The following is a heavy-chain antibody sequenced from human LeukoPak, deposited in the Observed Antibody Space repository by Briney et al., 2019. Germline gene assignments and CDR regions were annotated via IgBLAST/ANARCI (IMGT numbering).Heavy chain of an antibody. D-gene: IGHD6-13*01. J-gene: IGHJ5*02. CDR1: GFTFSSYA. Sequence: GRSLRLSYAASGFTFSSYAMHWVRQAPGKGLEWVAVISYDGSNKYYADSVKGRFTISRDNSKNTLYLQMNSLRAEDTAVYYCARDVGGYSSSWYPPTGFDPWGQGTLVTVSS. V-gene: IGHV3-30-3*01. CDR2: ISYDGSNK. CDR3: ARDVGGYSSSWYPPTGFDP.